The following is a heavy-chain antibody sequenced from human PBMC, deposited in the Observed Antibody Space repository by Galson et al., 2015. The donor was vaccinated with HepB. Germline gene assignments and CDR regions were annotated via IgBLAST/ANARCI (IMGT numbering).Heavy chain of an antibody. CDR2: IRGSGDTT. D-gene: IGHD2-15*01. V-gene: IGHV3-23*01. CDR1: GFTFSSYA. CDR3: AKGSDMVVVVAAPRGFDY. Sequence: SLRLSCAASGFTFSSYAMSWVRQAPGQGLEWISAIRGSGDTTYYADYVKGRFTISRDNSKNTLYPQMNSLRSEDTAVYYCAKGSDMVVVVAAPRGFDYWGQGTLVTVSS. J-gene: IGHJ4*02.